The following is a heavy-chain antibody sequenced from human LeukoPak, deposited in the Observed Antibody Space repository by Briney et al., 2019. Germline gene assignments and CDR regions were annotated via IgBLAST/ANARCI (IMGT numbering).Heavy chain of an antibody. Sequence: PSETLSLTCAVYGGSFSGYYWSWIRQPPGKGLEWIGEINHSGSTNYNPSLKSRVTISVDTSKNQFSLKLSSVTAADTAVYYCARAAPTYHCSSTSCHLYYYYYMDVWGKGTTVTVSS. J-gene: IGHJ6*03. D-gene: IGHD2-2*01. CDR1: GGSFSGYY. CDR2: INHSGST. CDR3: ARAAPTYHCSSTSCHLYYYYYMDV. V-gene: IGHV4-34*01.